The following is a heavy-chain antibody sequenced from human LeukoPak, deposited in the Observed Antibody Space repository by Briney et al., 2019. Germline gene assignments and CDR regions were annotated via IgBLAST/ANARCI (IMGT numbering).Heavy chain of an antibody. CDR2: IRYDGSNQ. V-gene: IGHV3-30*02. Sequence: GGPLRLSCAACGFTFSSYGLHWVRQAPGKGLEWVTFIRYDGSNQYYADSVKGRFAISRDNSKNTLFLQMNSLRAEDTAVYYCAKGHDYGDSSFDYWGQGTLVTVSS. J-gene: IGHJ4*02. CDR1: GFTFSSYG. D-gene: IGHD4-17*01. CDR3: AKGHDYGDSSFDY.